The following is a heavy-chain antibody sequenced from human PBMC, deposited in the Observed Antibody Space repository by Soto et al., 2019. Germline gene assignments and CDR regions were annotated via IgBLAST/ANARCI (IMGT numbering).Heavy chain of an antibody. CDR3: ARKLTGDQSFDY. V-gene: IGHV2-70*01. J-gene: IGHJ4*02. Sequence: SGPTLVNPTQTLTLTCTFSGFSLSTSGMCVTWIRQPPGKALEWLALIDWDDDKYYSTSLKTRLTISKDTSKNQVVLTMTNTGPVDTATYYCARKLTGDQSFDYWGQGTLVTVSS. D-gene: IGHD1-20*01. CDR2: IDWDDDK. CDR1: GFSLSTSGMC.